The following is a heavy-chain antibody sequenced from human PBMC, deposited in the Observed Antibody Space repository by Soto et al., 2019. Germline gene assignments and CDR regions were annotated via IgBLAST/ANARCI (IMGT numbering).Heavy chain of an antibody. CDR1: GGTFSSYT. J-gene: IGHJ3*02. CDR3: ARDNNIVVVPAAIGIAFDI. CDR2: IIPILGIA. Sequence: GASVKVSCKASGGTFSSYTISWVRQAPGQGLEWMGRIIPILGIANYAQKFQGRVTITADKSTGTAYMELSSLRSEDTAVYYCARDNNIVVVPAAIGIAFDIWGQGTMVTVSS. V-gene: IGHV1-69*04. D-gene: IGHD2-2*02.